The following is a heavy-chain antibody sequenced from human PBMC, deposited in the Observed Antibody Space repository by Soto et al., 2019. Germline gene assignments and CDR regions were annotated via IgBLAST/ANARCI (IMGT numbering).Heavy chain of an antibody. Sequence: QVQLVQSGAEVKKPGASVKVSCKASGYTFTSYYMHWVRQAPGQGLEWMGIINPSGGSTSYAQKFQGRVTMTRDTSTSTVYMELSSLRSADKAVYYCAKFAVATIVDYWGQGTLVTVSS. CDR3: AKFAVATIVDY. V-gene: IGHV1-46*03. D-gene: IGHD5-12*01. CDR2: INPSGGST. CDR1: GYTFTSYY. J-gene: IGHJ4*02.